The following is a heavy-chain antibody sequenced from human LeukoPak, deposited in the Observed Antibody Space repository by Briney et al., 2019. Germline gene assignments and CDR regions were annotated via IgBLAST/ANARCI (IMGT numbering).Heavy chain of an antibody. CDR3: ARPVSNGYFDS. Sequence: GGSLRLSCAASGFTISFYWMGWVRQAPGKGLEWVANINQVGSEKNYVDSVKGRFTISRDNAKNSLYLQMNSLRAEDTAVYYCARPVSNGYFDSWGHGTLVTVSS. J-gene: IGHJ4*01. D-gene: IGHD5-18*01. CDR1: GFTISFYW. CDR2: INQVGSEK. V-gene: IGHV3-7*05.